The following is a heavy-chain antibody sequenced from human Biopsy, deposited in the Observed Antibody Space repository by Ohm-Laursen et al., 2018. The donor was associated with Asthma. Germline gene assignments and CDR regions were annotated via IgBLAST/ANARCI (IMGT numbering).Heavy chain of an antibody. J-gene: IGHJ4*02. CDR3: AKEVFPGWELRRGPDS. V-gene: IGHV3-30*18. CDR2: ISSDVRE. D-gene: IGHD1-26*01. Sequence: SLRLSCAATGFTFRNFGMHWVRQAPGKGLEWVALISSDVREWYADSVKGRFTISRDNSRNTLHLEMNSLRAEDTAVYFCAKEVFPGWELRRGPDSWGQGTLVTVSS. CDR1: GFTFRNFG.